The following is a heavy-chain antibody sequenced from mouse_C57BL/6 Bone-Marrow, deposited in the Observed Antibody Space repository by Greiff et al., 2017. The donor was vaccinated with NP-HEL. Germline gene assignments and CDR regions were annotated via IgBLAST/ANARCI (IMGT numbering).Heavy chain of an antibody. CDR3: ARNDGSSFYYAMDY. D-gene: IGHD1-1*01. Sequence: VQLQQSGAELVRPGTSVKMSCKASGYTFTNYWIGWAKQRPGHGLEWIGDIYPGGGYTTYNEKFKGKATLTADKSSSTAYMQFSSLTSEDSAIYYCARNDGSSFYYAMDYWGQGTSVTVSS. V-gene: IGHV1-63*01. CDR2: IYPGGGYT. J-gene: IGHJ4*01. CDR1: GYTFTNYW.